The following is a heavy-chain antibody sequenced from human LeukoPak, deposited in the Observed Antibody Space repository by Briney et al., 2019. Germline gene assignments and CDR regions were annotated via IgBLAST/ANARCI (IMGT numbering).Heavy chain of an antibody. CDR1: GFTFDSNY. V-gene: IGHV3-53*01. Sequence: GGSLRLSCAASGFTFDSNYLSWVRQAPGKGLEWVSTIYTGGNTYYAASVKGRFTISRDFSKNTVFLHMNSLRAEDTAMYYCARGDDSGYYDYFDYWGQGALVTVSS. D-gene: IGHD3-22*01. CDR2: IYTGGNT. CDR3: ARGDDSGYYDYFDY. J-gene: IGHJ4*02.